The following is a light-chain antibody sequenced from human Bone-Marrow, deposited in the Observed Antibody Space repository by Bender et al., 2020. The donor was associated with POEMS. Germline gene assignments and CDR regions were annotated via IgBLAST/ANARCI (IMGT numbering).Light chain of an antibody. CDR3: SSAAGGNKFV. Sequence: QSDLTQPPSASGSPGQSVTISCTGTRSDIGSYNYVSWYQQHPGKAPKLMIYEVSERPSGVPDRFSGSKSGNTASLTVSGLQAEDEADYYCSSAAGGNKFVFGGGTKLTVL. CDR1: RSDIGSYNY. CDR2: EVS. V-gene: IGLV2-8*01. J-gene: IGLJ2*01.